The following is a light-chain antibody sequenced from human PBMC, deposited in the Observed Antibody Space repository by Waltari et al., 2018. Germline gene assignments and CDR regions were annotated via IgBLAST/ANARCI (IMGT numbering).Light chain of an antibody. CDR2: DAS. CDR1: QSVSSY. Sequence: EIVLTQSPATLSLSPGERATLSCRASQSVSSYLAWYQQKPGQAPRLLIYDASTMATGIPARFSGSGSGTDFTLTISSLEPEDFAVYYCQQGINWPLTFGQGTRLEIK. V-gene: IGKV3-11*01. CDR3: QQGINWPLT. J-gene: IGKJ5*01.